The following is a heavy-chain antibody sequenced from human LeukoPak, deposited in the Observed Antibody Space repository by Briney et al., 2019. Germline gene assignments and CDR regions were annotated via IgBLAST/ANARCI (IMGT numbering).Heavy chain of an antibody. CDR2: IYSGGST. CDR1: GFTISSNY. J-gene: IGHJ4*02. CDR3: AGPHGSSLNLDY. V-gene: IGHV3-53*04. D-gene: IGHD6-25*01. Sequence: GGSLRLSCAASGFTISSNYMSWVRQAPGKGLEWVSVIYSGGSTYYADSVKGRFTFSRHNSKKTLYLQMNSLRAEDTAVYYCAGPHGSSLNLDYWGQGTLVTVSS.